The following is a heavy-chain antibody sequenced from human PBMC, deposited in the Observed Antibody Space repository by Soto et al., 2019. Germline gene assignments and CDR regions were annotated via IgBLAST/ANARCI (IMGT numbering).Heavy chain of an antibody. J-gene: IGHJ5*01. V-gene: IGHV4-59*01. Sequence: SQTLPHSCTGSAGSISTDHWRWCRQPPGKGLEWIGYIYYSGSTNYNPSLKSRVTISVDTSKNQFSLKLSSVTAADTAVYYCARDQVPAALLGWFASWGQGTLVTVS. CDR3: ARDQVPAALLGWFAS. CDR2: IYYSGST. D-gene: IGHD2-2*01. CDR1: AGSISTDH.